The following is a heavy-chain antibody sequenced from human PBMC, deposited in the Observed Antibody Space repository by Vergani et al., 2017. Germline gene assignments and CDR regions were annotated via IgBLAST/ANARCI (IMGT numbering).Heavy chain of an antibody. J-gene: IGHJ2*01. D-gene: IGHD3-22*01. V-gene: IGHV6-1*01. CDR3: ARVGSNYYDSSGYYNYHWYFDL. CDR1: GDSVSSNSAA. Sequence: QVQLQQSGPGLVKPSQTLSLTCAISGDSVSSNSAAWNWIRQSPSRGLEWLGRTYYRSKWYNDYAVSVKSRITINPDTSKNQFSLQLNSVTPEDTAVYYCARVGSNYYDSSGYYNYHWYFDLWGRGTLVTVSS. CDR2: TYYRSKWYN.